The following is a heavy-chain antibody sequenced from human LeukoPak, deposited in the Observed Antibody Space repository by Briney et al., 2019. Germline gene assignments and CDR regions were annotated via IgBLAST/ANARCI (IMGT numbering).Heavy chain of an antibody. J-gene: IGHJ4*02. V-gene: IGHV3-23*01. Sequence: GGSLRLSCAASGFTFSSYAMDWVRQAPGQGLQWVSAVGTSADTYYADSVRGRFTISRDNSKNTLYLQMDSLRAEDTAIYYCARKTPGRTPFDYWGQGILVTVSS. D-gene: IGHD2-15*01. CDR1: GFTFSSYA. CDR2: VGTSADT. CDR3: ARKTPGRTPFDY.